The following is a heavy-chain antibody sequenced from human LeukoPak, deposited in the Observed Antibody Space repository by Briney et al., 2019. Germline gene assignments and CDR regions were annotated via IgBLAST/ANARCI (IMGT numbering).Heavy chain of an antibody. Sequence: GGSLRLSCAASGFTVGSNYMSWVRQAPGKGLEWVSIIYRGGSTNYADSVKGRFTISRDTSKNTLYLQMNSLRAEDTAVYYCARDRRGVGAFDIWGQGTMVTVSS. D-gene: IGHD3-10*01. V-gene: IGHV3-66*01. J-gene: IGHJ3*02. CDR3: ARDRRGVGAFDI. CDR2: IYRGGST. CDR1: GFTVGSNY.